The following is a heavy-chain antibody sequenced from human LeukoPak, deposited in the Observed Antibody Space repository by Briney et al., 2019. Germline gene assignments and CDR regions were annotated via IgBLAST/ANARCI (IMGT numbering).Heavy chain of an antibody. Sequence: PGGSLRLSCAASGFTFSSYWMSWVRQAPGKGLEWVANIKQDGSEKYYVDSVKGRFTISRDNAKNSLYLQMNSLRAEDTAVYYCASTSLPSNPREVVVAHDYWGQGTLVTVSS. V-gene: IGHV3-7*01. J-gene: IGHJ4*02. D-gene: IGHD2-15*01. CDR1: GFTFSSYW. CDR3: ASTSLPSNPREVVVAHDY. CDR2: IKQDGSEK.